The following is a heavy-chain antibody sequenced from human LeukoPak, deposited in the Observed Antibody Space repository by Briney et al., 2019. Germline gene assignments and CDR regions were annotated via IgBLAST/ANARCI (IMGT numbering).Heavy chain of an antibody. CDR3: ARGDFWSGYRGTYYYYYYYMDV. V-gene: IGHV3-21*01. CDR1: GFTFSSYS. D-gene: IGHD3-3*01. J-gene: IGHJ6*03. Sequence: PGGSLRLSCAASGFTFSSYSMNWVRQAPGKGLEWVSSISSSSSYIYYADSVKGRFTISRDNAKNTLYLQMNSLRAEDTAVYYCARGDFWSGYRGTYYYYYYYMDVWGKGTTVTVSS. CDR2: ISSSSSYI.